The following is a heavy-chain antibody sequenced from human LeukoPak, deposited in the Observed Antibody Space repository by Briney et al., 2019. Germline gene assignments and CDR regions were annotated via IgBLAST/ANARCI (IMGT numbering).Heavy chain of an antibody. CDR1: GFSFSSFTTYW. V-gene: IGHV5-51*01. J-gene: IGHJ5*02. CDR3: ARLASNWFDP. CDR2: IYPGDSDT. Sequence: AGESLKISCKAYGFSFSSFTTYWIGWVRQMPGKGLEWMGIIYPGDSDTRYSPSFQGQVTISADKSMNTAYLQWSSLKASDTAMYYCARLASNWFDPWGQGTLVTVSS.